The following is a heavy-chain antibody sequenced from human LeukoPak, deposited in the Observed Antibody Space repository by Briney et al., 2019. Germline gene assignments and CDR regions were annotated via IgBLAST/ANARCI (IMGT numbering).Heavy chain of an antibody. CDR2: INHSGST. CDR1: GGSFSGYY. J-gene: IGHJ4*02. V-gene: IGHV4-34*01. CDR3: ARCQGGPFDY. Sequence: SETLSLTCAVYGGSFSGYYWSWIRQPPGKGLEWIGEINHSGSTNYNPSLKSRVTISVDTSKNQFSLKLSSVTAADTAVYYCARCQGGPFDYWGQGTLVTVSS. D-gene: IGHD1-26*01.